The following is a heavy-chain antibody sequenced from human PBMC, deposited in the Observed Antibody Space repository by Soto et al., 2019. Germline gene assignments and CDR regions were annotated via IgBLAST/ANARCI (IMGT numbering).Heavy chain of an antibody. J-gene: IGHJ6*03. V-gene: IGHV4-59*01. D-gene: IGHD6-13*01. CDR2: IYYSGST. CDR1: GGSISSYY. Sequence: SETLSLTCTVSGGSISSYYWSWIRQPPGKGLEWIGYIYYSGSTNYNPSLKSRVTISVDTSKNQFSLKLSSVTAADTAVYYCARDLREEYSSSWYYYYYYMDVWGKGTTVTVSS. CDR3: ARDLREEYSSSWYYYYYYMDV.